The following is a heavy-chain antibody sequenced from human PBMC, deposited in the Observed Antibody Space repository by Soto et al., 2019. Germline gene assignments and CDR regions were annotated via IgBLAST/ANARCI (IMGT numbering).Heavy chain of an antibody. V-gene: IGHV3-30-3*01. CDR1: GFTFSSYA. CDR3: ARVYHDSSGYSLIEYFQH. D-gene: IGHD3-22*01. CDR2: ISYDGSNK. Sequence: GGSLRLSCAASGFTFSSYAMHWVRQAPGKGLEWVAVISYDGSNKYYADSVKGRFTISRDNSKNTLYLQMNSLRAEDTAVYYCARVYHDSSGYSLIEYFQHWGQGTLVTVSS. J-gene: IGHJ1*01.